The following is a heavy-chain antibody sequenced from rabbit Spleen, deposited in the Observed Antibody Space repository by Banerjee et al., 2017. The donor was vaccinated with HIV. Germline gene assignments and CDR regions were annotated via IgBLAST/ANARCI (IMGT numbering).Heavy chain of an antibody. CDR3: ATFPAFDADDSIAF. J-gene: IGHJ3*01. Sequence: QSLEESGGDLVKPGASLTLTCTASGFSFSSSYYMCWVRQAPGKGLEWIACIYTGNGHTFYASWVNGRFTISLDNAQNTVTLQMTSLTAADTATYFCATFPAFDADDSIAFWGPGTLVTVS. D-gene: IGHD6-1*01. CDR2: IYTGNGHT. CDR1: GFSFSSSYY. V-gene: IGHV1S40*01.